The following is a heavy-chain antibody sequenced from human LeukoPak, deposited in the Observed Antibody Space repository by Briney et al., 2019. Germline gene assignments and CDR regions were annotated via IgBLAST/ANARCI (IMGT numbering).Heavy chain of an antibody. J-gene: IGHJ4*02. CDR3: ARTSDGIEMATISGVYFDY. CDR2: INPSGGST. Sequence: GASVKVSCKASGYTFTSYYMHWVRQAPGQGLEWMGIINPSGGSTSYAQKFQGRVTMTGDMSTSTVYMELSSLRSEDTAVYYCARTSDGIEMATISGVYFDYWGQGTLVTVSS. D-gene: IGHD5-24*01. V-gene: IGHV1-46*01. CDR1: GYTFTSYY.